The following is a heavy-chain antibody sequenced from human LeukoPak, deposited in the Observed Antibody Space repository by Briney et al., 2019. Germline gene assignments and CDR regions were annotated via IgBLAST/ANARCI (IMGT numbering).Heavy chain of an antibody. V-gene: IGHV1-69*13. Sequence: GASVKVSCKASGGTFSSYAISWVRQAPGQGLEWMGGIIPIFGTANYAQKFQGRVTITADESTSTAYMELSSLRSEDTAVYYCARGVLYCSSTSCYEYYYYMDVWGKGTTVTISS. J-gene: IGHJ6*03. CDR2: IIPIFGTA. CDR3: ARGVLYCSSTSCYEYYYYMDV. CDR1: GGTFSSYA. D-gene: IGHD2-2*01.